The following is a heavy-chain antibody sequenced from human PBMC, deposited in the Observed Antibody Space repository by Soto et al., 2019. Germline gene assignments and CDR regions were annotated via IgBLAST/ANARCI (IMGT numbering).Heavy chain of an antibody. Sequence: QLQLQESGPGLVKPSETLSLTCTVSGGSISSSSYYWGWIRQPPGKGLEWIGSIYYSGSTYYNPSLKSRVTISVDTSKNQFSLKLSSVTAADTAVYYCARLNSRWFGDFIPYNWFDPWGQGTLVTVSS. J-gene: IGHJ5*02. CDR1: GGSISSSSYY. D-gene: IGHD3-10*01. V-gene: IGHV4-39*01. CDR2: IYYSGST. CDR3: ARLNSRWFGDFIPYNWFDP.